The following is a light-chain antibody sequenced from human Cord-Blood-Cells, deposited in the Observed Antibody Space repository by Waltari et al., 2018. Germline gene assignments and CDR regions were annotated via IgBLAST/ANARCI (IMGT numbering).Light chain of an antibody. CDR3: QQSYSTPYT. CDR1: QSISSY. J-gene: IGKJ2*01. Sequence: DIQMTQSPSSLSASVGDRVTITCLARQSISSYLNWYQQKPEKAPKLLVYAASSLQSGVPSRFSGSGSGTDFTLTISSLQPEDFATYYGQQSYSTPYTFGQGTKLEIK. CDR2: AAS. V-gene: IGKV1-39*01.